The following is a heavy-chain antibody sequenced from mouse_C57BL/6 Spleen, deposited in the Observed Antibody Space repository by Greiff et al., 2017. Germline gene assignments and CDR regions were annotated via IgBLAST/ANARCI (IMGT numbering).Heavy chain of an antibody. CDR3: ARSGYYYGSSYMDY. CDR2: IYPGDGDT. D-gene: IGHD1-1*01. Sequence: VQLQQSGPELVKPGASVKISCKASGYAFSSSWMNWVKQRPGKGLEWIGRIYPGDGDTNYNGKFKGKATLTADKSSSTAYMQLSSLTSEDSAVYFCARSGYYYGSSYMDYWGQGTSVTVSS. V-gene: IGHV1-82*01. J-gene: IGHJ4*01. CDR1: GYAFSSSW.